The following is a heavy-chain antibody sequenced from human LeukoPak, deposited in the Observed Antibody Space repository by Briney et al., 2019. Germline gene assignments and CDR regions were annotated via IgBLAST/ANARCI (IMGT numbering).Heavy chain of an antibody. Sequence: PSETLSLTCTVSGGSISSSSYYWGWIRQPPGKGLEWIGSIYYSGSTYYNPSLKSRVTISVDTSKNQFSLKLSSVTAADTAVYYCARDEEAARHLATRGGNYWGQGTLVTVSS. V-gene: IGHV4-39*07. CDR2: IYYSGST. CDR1: GGSISSSSYY. J-gene: IGHJ4*02. D-gene: IGHD6-6*01. CDR3: ARDEEAARHLATRGGNY.